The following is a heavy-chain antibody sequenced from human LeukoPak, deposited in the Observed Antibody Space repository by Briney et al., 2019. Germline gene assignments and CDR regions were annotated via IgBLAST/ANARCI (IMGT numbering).Heavy chain of an antibody. CDR3: ARVLSGVLWH. CDR2: INPNPGGT. D-gene: IGHD2/OR15-2a*01. V-gene: IGHV1-2*02. J-gene: IGHJ4*02. Sequence: SSVKVSCKASGYIFTGYYMHWVRQAPGQGREGMGWINPNPGGTNYAQKFQGRVTMTRDTSINTAYMELDRLRSDDAAVYYCARVLSGVLWHWGQGTLDTVSS. CDR1: GYIFTGYY.